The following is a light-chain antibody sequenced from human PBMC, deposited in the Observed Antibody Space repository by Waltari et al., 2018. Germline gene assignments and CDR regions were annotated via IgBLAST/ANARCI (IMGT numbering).Light chain of an antibody. CDR3: QQRSNWLFT. Sequence: ETVLTQSPATLSLSPGERATLSCRASQSVSRYLAWYQQKPGQAPRLLIYDASNRATGILARFSGSGSGTDFTLTISSLEPEDFAVYYCQQRSNWLFTFGPGTKVDIK. CDR2: DAS. V-gene: IGKV3-11*01. J-gene: IGKJ3*01. CDR1: QSVSRY.